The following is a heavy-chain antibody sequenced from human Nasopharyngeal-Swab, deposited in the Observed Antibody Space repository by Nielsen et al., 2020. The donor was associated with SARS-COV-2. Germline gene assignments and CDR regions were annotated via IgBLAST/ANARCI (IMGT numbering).Heavy chain of an antibody. CDR3: ARVQSSGWSYYYYGMDV. CDR1: GDSVSSNSAA. CDR2: TYYRSKWYN. V-gene: IGHV6-1*01. J-gene: IGHJ6*02. Sequence: QTLSLTCAISGDSVSSNSAAWNWIRQSPSRGLEWLGRTYYRSKWYNDYAVSVKSQITINPDTSKNQFSLQLNSVTPEDTAVYYCARVQSSGWSYYYYGMDVWGQGTTVTVSS. D-gene: IGHD6-19*01.